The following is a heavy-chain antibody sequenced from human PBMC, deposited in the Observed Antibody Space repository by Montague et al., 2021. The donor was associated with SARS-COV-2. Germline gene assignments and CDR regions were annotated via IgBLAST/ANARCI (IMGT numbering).Heavy chain of an antibody. J-gene: IGHJ4*02. D-gene: IGHD2-21*02. CDR3: ARLAYCGADCFSGWEIFFDS. Sequence: SETLSLTCAVSGGSFSSYYWSWIRRPPGKGLEWIAEINHSGSSXXXPSXXXRVTMSVDTSKNQFSLKLNSVTVADTAVYYCARLAYCGADCFSGWEIFFDSWGQGTLVTVSS. CDR1: GGSFSSYY. CDR2: INHSGSS. V-gene: IGHV4-34*01.